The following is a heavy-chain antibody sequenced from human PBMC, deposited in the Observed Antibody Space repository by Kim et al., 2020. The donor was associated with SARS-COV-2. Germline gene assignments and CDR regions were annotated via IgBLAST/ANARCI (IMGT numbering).Heavy chain of an antibody. J-gene: IGHJ4*02. CDR1: GASISGYY. V-gene: IGHV4-59*01. CDR3: ARGSTFYSDAGTYFKPWVYFDF. CDR2: IFYTGRT. D-gene: IGHD3-10*01. Sequence: SETLSLTCTVSGASISGYYWGWIRQPPGKGLEYIGYIFYTGRTNYNPPLTSRVTITFDKSKNQFSLHLNSVTAADTAVYYCARGSTFYSDAGTYFKPWVYFDFWGRGTLVTVSS.